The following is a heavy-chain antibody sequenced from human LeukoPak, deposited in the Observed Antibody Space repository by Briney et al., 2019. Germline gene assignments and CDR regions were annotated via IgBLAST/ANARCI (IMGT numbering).Heavy chain of an antibody. D-gene: IGHD2-21*01. CDR3: ASGGGAPGHLDP. Sequence: GASVKVSCKASGYTFTGYYMHWVRQAPGQGLEWMGWINPNSGGTNYAKKFQGRVTLSRDTSISTSYMELSRLRSDDTAVYYCASGGGAPGHLDPWGQGTRVTVSS. CDR2: INPNSGGT. V-gene: IGHV1-2*02. CDR1: GYTFTGYY. J-gene: IGHJ5*02.